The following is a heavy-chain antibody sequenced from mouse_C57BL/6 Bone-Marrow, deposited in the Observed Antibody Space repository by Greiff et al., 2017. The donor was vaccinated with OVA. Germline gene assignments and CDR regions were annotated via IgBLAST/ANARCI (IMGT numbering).Heavy chain of an antibody. CDR2: IYPGDGDT. CDR1: GYAFSSSW. J-gene: IGHJ2*01. CDR3: ARTLITTVVAEYFDY. D-gene: IGHD1-1*01. Sequence: VKLVESGPELVKPGASVKISCKASGYAFSSSWMNWVKQRPGKGLEWIGRIYPGDGDTNYNGKFKGKATLTADKSSSTAYMQLSSLTSEDSAVYFCARTLITTVVAEYFDYWGQGTTLTVSS. V-gene: IGHV1-82*01.